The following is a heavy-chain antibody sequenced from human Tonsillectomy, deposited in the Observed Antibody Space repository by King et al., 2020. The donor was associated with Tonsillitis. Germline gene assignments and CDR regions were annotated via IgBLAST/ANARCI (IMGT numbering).Heavy chain of an antibody. V-gene: IGHV2-5*02. CDR2: IYWDDDK. D-gene: IGHD5-18*01. Sequence: TLKESGPTLVKPTQTLTLTCTFSGFSFITSGVGVGWIRQPPGKALEWLALIYWDDDKRYSPSLKSRLTITKDTSKNQVVLRMTNMDPVDTGTYYCAHSYYYGHFSINSYGNPTNFDYWGQGTLVTVSS. CDR1: GFSFITSGVG. J-gene: IGHJ4*02. CDR3: AHSYYYGHFSINSYGNPTNFDY.